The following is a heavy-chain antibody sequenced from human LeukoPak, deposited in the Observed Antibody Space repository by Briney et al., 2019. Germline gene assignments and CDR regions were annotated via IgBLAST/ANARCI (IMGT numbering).Heavy chain of an antibody. J-gene: IGHJ6*02. CDR3: ARRPEGRSYYYGMDV. V-gene: IGHV3-23*01. Sequence: GGSLRLSCTAYGFTFSNYAMSWVRQAPGRGLEWVSTISGSGGSTYYADSVKGRFTISRDNSKNTLYLQMNSLRAEDTAVYYCARRPEGRSYYYGMDVWGQGTTVTVSS. CDR1: GFTFSNYA. CDR2: ISGSGGST.